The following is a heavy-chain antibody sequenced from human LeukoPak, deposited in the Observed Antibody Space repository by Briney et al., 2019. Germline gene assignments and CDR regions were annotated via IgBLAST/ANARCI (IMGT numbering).Heavy chain of an antibody. CDR1: GGSISSGSYY. D-gene: IGHD3-3*01. V-gene: IGHV4-61*02. J-gene: IGHJ6*03. Sequence: SETLSLTCTVSGGSISSGSYYWSWIWQPAGKGLEWIGGIYTSGTTNNNPSLKSRVTISVDTSKNQLSLKLSSVTAADTAVYYCARDGYYDFWSGRNYYYYYYMDVWGKGTTVTVSS. CDR2: IYTSGTT. CDR3: ARDGYYDFWSGRNYYYYYYMDV.